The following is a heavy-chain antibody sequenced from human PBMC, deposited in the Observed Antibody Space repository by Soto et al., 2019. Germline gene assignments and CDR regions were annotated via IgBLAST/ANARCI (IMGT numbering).Heavy chain of an antibody. Sequence: GSGPTLVNPTQTLTLTCTFSGFSLGTTGMCVSWIRQPPGKALEWLALIDWADDKYYSTSLKTRLTISKDTSKNQVVLTMTNVEPVDTATYFCSRAVGGFTYGYPDYWGQGTLVTVSS. D-gene: IGHD5-18*01. CDR2: IDWADDK. J-gene: IGHJ4*02. V-gene: IGHV2-70*01. CDR1: GFSLGTTGMC. CDR3: SRAVGGFTYGYPDY.